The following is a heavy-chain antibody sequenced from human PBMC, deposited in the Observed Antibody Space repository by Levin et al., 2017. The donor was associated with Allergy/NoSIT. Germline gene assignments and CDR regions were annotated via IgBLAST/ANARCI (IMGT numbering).Heavy chain of an antibody. Sequence: SETLSLTCTVSGGSISSGGYYWSWIRQHPGKGLEWIGYIYYSGSTYYNPSLKSRVTISVDTSKNQFSLKLSSVTAADTAVYYCARVASGFTETWGQGTMVTVSS. V-gene: IGHV4-31*03. CDR2: IYYSGST. D-gene: IGHD2-15*01. J-gene: IGHJ3*01. CDR1: GGSISSGGYY. CDR3: ARVASGFTET.